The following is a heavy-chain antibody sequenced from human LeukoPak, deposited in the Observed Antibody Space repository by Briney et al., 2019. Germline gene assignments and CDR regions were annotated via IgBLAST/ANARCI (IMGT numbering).Heavy chain of an antibody. D-gene: IGHD5-12*01. CDR2: ISYDGSNK. V-gene: IGHV3-30*18. Sequence: GRSLRLSCAASGFTFSSYGMHWVRQAPGKGLEWVAVISYDGSNKYYADSVKGRFTISRDNSKNTLYLQMNSLRAEDTAVYYCAKDYQVAAFDIWGQGTMVTVSS. CDR1: GFTFSSYG. CDR3: AKDYQVAAFDI. J-gene: IGHJ3*02.